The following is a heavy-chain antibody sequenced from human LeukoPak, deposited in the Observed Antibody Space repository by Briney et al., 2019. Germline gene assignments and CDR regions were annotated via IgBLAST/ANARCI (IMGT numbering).Heavy chain of an antibody. D-gene: IGHD2/OR15-2a*01. CDR2: IKEDGSEK. V-gene: IGHV3-7*03. CDR1: GFSFSNYW. CDR3: ASLSEGY. J-gene: IGHJ4*02. Sequence: GGSLRHSCAAPGFSFSNYWMHWVRQAPGKGLEWVANIKEDGSEKYYVDSVKGRFTISRDNAKDSLFLQMNSLRAEDTAVYYCASLSEGYWGQGTPVTVSS.